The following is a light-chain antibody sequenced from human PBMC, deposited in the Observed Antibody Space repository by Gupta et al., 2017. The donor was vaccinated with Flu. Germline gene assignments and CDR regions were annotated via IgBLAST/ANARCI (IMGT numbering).Light chain of an antibody. CDR3: AAWDDSLNGRYV. V-gene: IGLV1-44*01. CDR1: SSNIGSNT. J-gene: IGLJ1*01. Sequence: QSVVTQPPSASGTPGQRVTISCSGSSSNIGSNTVNWYQQLPGTAPKLLIYSNNQWPSGVPDRFSGSKSGTSASLAISGLQSEDEADYYCAAWDDSLNGRYVFGTGTKVTVL. CDR2: SNN.